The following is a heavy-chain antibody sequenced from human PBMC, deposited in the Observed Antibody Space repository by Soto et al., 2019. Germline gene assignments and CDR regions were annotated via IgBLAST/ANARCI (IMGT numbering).Heavy chain of an antibody. CDR1: GYTFTSYG. Sequence: QVQLVQSGAEVKKPGASVKVSCKASGYTFTSYGISWVRQAPGQRLEWMGWISAYNGNTNYAQKLQGRVTMTTDTSTSTAYMELRSLRSDDTAVYYCARVLCSSSWYRDYYYGMDVWGQGTTVTVSS. V-gene: IGHV1-18*01. CDR2: ISAYNGNT. CDR3: ARVLCSSSWYRDYYYGMDV. J-gene: IGHJ6*02. D-gene: IGHD6-13*01.